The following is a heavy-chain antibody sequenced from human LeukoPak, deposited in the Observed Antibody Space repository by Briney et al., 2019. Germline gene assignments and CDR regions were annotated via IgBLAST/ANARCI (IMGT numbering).Heavy chain of an antibody. CDR1: GFTLSSYA. V-gene: IGHV3-23*01. CDR3: AKDLIW. Sequence: GGSLRLSCAASGFTLSSYAMSWVRQAPGKGLEWVSAISDSGNTYHADSVKGRFTISRDNSKNTLYLQMNSLRAEDTAVYYCAKDLIWGGQGTLVTVSS. J-gene: IGHJ4*02. CDR2: ISDSGNT. D-gene: IGHD3-16*01.